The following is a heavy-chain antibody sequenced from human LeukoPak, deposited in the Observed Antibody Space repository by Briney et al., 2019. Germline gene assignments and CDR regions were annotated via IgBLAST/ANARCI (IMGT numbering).Heavy chain of an antibody. J-gene: IGHJ4*02. D-gene: IGHD2-2*01. CDR1: GYSFTSYW. Sequence: GESLKISCKGSGYSFTSYWIGWVRQMPGKGLEWMGIIYPGDSDTRYSPSFQGQVTISADKSISTAYLQWSSLKASDTAMYYCARRGYCSSTSCSWTYYLDYWGQGTLVTVSS. V-gene: IGHV5-51*01. CDR3: ARRGYCSSTSCSWTYYLDY. CDR2: IYPGDSDT.